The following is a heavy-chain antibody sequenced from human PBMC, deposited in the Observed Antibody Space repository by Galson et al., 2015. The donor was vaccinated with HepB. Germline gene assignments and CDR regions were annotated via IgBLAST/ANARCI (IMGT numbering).Heavy chain of an antibody. CDR1: GYTFTSYA. V-gene: IGHV1-3*01. D-gene: IGHD4-17*01. CDR2: INAGNGNT. CDR3: AREDYGDYYYYYMDV. J-gene: IGHJ6*03. Sequence: SVKVSCKASGYTFTSYAMHWVRQAPGQRLEWMGWINAGNGNTKYSQKFQGRVTITRDTSASTAYMELSSLRSEDTAVYYCAREDYGDYYYYYMDVWGKGTTVTVSS.